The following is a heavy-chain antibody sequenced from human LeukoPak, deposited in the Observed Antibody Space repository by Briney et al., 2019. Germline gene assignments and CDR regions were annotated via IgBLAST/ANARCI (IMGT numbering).Heavy chain of an antibody. J-gene: IGHJ4*02. Sequence: GASVKVSCKASGDTFTGYYMHWVRQAPGQGLEWMGWINPNNGGSNYAQKFQGRVTMTRNTSISTAYMELSSLRSEDTAVYYCARGEWFGEVGYWGQGTLVTVSS. CDR3: ARGEWFGEVGY. CDR1: GDTFTGYY. V-gene: IGHV1-2*02. CDR2: INPNNGGS. D-gene: IGHD3-10*01.